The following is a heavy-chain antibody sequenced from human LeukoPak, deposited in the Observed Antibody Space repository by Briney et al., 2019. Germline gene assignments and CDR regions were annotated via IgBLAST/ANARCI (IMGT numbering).Heavy chain of an antibody. CDR1: GFTFSTYS. Sequence: GGSLRLSCVASGFTFSTYSMTWVRHAPGKGLEWLSYINRASSTIYYADSVKGRFTISRDNAKNSLYLQMNSLRVEDTALYYCARDSGTSGADDYWGQGTLVTVSS. CDR2: INRASSTI. D-gene: IGHD6-25*01. V-gene: IGHV3-48*01. CDR3: ARDSGTSGADDY. J-gene: IGHJ4*02.